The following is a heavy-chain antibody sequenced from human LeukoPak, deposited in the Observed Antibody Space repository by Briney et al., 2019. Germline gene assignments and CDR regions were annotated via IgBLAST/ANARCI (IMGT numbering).Heavy chain of an antibody. Sequence: ASVKVSCKASGYTFSSYGISWARQAPGQGLEWMGWISDYNGNTNYARKVQGRVTMTTDPFTSTAYMELRSLRSDDTAVYYCARDGPDRAAWFDPWGQGTLVTVSS. CDR1: GYTFSSYG. J-gene: IGHJ5*02. CDR2: ISDYNGNT. CDR3: ARDGPDRAAWFDP. D-gene: IGHD3-22*01. V-gene: IGHV1-18*01.